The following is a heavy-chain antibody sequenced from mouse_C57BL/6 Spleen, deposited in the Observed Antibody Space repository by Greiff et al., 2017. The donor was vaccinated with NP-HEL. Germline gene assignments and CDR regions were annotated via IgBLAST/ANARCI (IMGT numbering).Heavy chain of an antibody. D-gene: IGHD1-1*01. J-gene: IGHJ2*01. V-gene: IGHV5-9*01. CDR3: ARRPPYYYGLDY. Sequence: EVQGVESGGGLVKPGGSLKLSCAASGFTFSSYTMSWVRQTPEKRLEWVATISGGGGNTYYPDSVKGRFTISRDNAKNTLYLQMSSLRSEDTALYYCARRPPYYYGLDYWGQGTTLTVSS. CDR2: ISGGGGNT. CDR1: GFTFSSYT.